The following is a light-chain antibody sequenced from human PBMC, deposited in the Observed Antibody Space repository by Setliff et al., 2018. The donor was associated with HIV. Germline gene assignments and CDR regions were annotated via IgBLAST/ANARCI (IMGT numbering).Light chain of an antibody. V-gene: IGLV2-14*03. J-gene: IGLJ1*01. CDR3: SSYTSTPLYV. CDR2: DVS. Sequence: QSALTQPASVSGSPGQSITISCAGISSDVGGYTYVSWYQQHPGKAPKLMIYDVSNRPSGVSIRFSGSKSGNTASLTISGLQAEDEADYYCSSYTSTPLYVFGTGTKSPS. CDR1: SSDVGGYTY.